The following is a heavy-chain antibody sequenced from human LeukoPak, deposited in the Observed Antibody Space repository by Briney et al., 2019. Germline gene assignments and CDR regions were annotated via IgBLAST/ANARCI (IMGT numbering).Heavy chain of an antibody. J-gene: IGHJ4*02. CDR1: GFTVSSNY. CDR3: ARVKAVYDSSGYYYKLFDY. Sequence: GGSLRLSCAASGFTVSSNYMSWVRQAPGKGLEWVSVIYSGGSTHYADSVKGRFTISRDNSKNTLYLQMNSLRAEDTAVYYCARVKAVYDSSGYYYKLFDYWGQGTLVTVSS. V-gene: IGHV3-66*02. D-gene: IGHD3-22*01. CDR2: IYSGGST.